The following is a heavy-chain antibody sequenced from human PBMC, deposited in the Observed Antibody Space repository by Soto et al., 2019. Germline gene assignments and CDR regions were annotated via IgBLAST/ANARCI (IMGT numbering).Heavy chain of an antibody. CDR2: IDPSDSYT. CDR3: ARIYCSGGSCGNNWFDP. D-gene: IGHD2-15*01. CDR1: GYSFTSYW. J-gene: IGHJ5*02. Sequence: PGESLKISCKGSGYSFTSYWISWVRQMPGKGLEWMGRIDPSDSYTNYSPSFQGHVTISADKSISTAYLQWSSLKASDTAMYYCARIYCSGGSCGNNWFDPWGQGTLVTVS. V-gene: IGHV5-10-1*01.